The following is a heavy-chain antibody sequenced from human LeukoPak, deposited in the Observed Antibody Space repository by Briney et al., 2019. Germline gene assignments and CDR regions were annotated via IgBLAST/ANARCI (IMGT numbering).Heavy chain of an antibody. CDR2: IKQDGSEK. D-gene: IGHD3-9*01. CDR1: GFTFSSYW. V-gene: IGHV3-7*01. Sequence: GGSLSLSCAASGFTFSSYWMSWVRQAPGKGLEWVANIKQDGSEKYYVDSVKGRFTITRDNAKNSLYLQMNSRRAEDTAVYYCARGSLRYFVSDYWGQGTLVTVSS. J-gene: IGHJ4*02. CDR3: ARGSLRYFVSDY.